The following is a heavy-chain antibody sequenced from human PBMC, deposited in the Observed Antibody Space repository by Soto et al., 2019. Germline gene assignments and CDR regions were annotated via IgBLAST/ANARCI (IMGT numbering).Heavy chain of an antibody. Sequence: PGGSLRLSCAASGFTFSSYSMNWVRQAPGKGLEWVSSISSSSSYIYYADSVKGRFTISRDNAKNSLYLQMNSLRAEDTAVYYCARDDSSGYYSLDAFDIWGQRTMVSVSS. CDR3: ARDDSSGYYSLDAFDI. CDR1: GFTFSSYS. D-gene: IGHD3-22*01. J-gene: IGHJ3*02. V-gene: IGHV3-21*01. CDR2: ISSSSSYI.